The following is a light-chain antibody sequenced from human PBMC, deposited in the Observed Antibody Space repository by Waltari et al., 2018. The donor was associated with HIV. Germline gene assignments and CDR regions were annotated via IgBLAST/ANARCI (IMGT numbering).Light chain of an antibody. CDR3: QQYKKWPRT. V-gene: IGKV3-15*01. CDR2: VAS. J-gene: IGKJ4*02. CDR1: ENVNTT. Sequence: EIVMTQSPATLSVSPGERGTLSCRASENVNTTLAWYQLKPGPAPRLVISVASNSATGIPVRFSGSGSGTDSTLNIGTLQCEDVAVYDGQQYKKWPRTFGRGTKVEI.